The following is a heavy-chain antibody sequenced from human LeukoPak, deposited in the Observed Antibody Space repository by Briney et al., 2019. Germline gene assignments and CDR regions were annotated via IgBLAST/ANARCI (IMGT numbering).Heavy chain of an antibody. Sequence: GSLRLSCAASGFTFSSYAMGWIRQPPGRGLEWIGTICYSGTTYYTYNPSLKSRVTISVDTSKNQFSLKLTSVSAADTAVYYCVKDRGSHVTDYWGQGTLVTVSP. D-gene: IGHD1-26*01. CDR2: ICYSGTT. V-gene: IGHV4-59*12. J-gene: IGHJ4*02. CDR1: GFTFSSYA. CDR3: VKDRGSHVTDY.